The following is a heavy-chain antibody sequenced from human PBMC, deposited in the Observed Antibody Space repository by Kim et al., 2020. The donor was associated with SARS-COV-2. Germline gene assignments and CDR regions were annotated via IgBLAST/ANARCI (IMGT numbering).Heavy chain of an antibody. V-gene: IGHV4-61*03. D-gene: IGHD1-26*01. CDR2: IHYSGST. Sequence: SETLSLSCTVSGSSVRSGNYYWTWIRETPGNGLEWIGYIHYSGSTNYSLSLKSRVTLTIDTSMNHFSLNLTSVTPADTAIYYCARDEMGAGYYNGMGVWG. CDR1: GSSVRSGNYY. J-gene: IGHJ6*01. CDR3: ARDEMGAGYYNGMGV.